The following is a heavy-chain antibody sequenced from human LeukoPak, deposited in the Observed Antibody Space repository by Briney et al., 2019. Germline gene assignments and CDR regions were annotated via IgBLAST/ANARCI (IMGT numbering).Heavy chain of an antibody. CDR2: IYYSGST. Sequence: PSETLSLTCTVSDGSISSSSYYWGWIRQPPGKGLEWIGSIYYSGSTYYNPSLKSRVTISVDTSKNQFSLKLSSVTAADTAVYYCARSLVVVAATPFDPWGQGTLVTVSS. D-gene: IGHD2-15*01. V-gene: IGHV4-39*01. J-gene: IGHJ5*02. CDR1: DGSISSSSYY. CDR3: ARSLVVVAATPFDP.